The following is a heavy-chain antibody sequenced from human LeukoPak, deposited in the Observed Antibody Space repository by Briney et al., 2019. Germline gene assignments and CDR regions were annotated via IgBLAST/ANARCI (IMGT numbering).Heavy chain of an antibody. CDR3: ARKNTRGVDY. J-gene: IGHJ4*02. CDR2: IWYDGSNQ. CDR1: GFPFSSYG. D-gene: IGHD1-26*01. V-gene: IGHV3-33*01. Sequence: PGRSLRLSCAASGFPFSSYGMHWVRRAPGKGLEWVAVIWYDGSNQYYTDSVKGRFTISRDNSKNTVYLQMNSLRAEDTALYYCARKNTRGVDYWGQGTQVTVSS.